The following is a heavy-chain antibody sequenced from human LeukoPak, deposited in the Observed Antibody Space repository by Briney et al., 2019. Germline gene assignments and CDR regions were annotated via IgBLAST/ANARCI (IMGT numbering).Heavy chain of an antibody. V-gene: IGHV3-64*01. J-gene: IGHJ4*02. CDR2: ISSNGGST. CDR3: ARAPYSGSYSDY. D-gene: IGHD1-26*01. Sequence: GGSLRLSCAASGFSFRSYAMHWVRQAPGKGLEYVSAISSNGGSTFYVNSVEGRFTISRDNSKNTLYLQMGSLRPEDMAVYYCARAPYSGSYSDYWGQGTLVTVSS. CDR1: GFSFRSYA.